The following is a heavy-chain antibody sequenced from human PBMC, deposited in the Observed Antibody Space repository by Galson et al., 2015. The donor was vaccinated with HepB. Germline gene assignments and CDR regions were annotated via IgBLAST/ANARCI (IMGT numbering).Heavy chain of an antibody. D-gene: IGHD3-16*01. CDR2: ISYDSNVK. Sequence: SLRLSCAASGFTFRTHAMHWGRQAPGKGLEWVSFISYDSNVKTYADSVRGRFTISRDNSRNTVFLQMNRLRAEDTAVYYCARDRSQTYVADYWGQGTLVTVSS. V-gene: IGHV3-30*04. CDR3: ARDRSQTYVADY. J-gene: IGHJ4*02. CDR1: GFTFRTHA.